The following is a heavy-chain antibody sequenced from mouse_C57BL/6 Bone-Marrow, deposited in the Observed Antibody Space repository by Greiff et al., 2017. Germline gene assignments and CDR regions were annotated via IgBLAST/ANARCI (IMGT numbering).Heavy chain of an antibody. V-gene: IGHV5-9-1*02. CDR3: TRVAGSSPFYAMDY. J-gene: IGHJ4*01. D-gene: IGHD1-1*01. Sequence: EVQLQQSGEGLVKPGGSLKLSCAASGFTFSSYAMSWVRQTPEKRLEWVAYISSGGDYIYYADTVKGRFTISRDNARNTLYLQMSSLKSEDTAMYYCTRVAGSSPFYAMDYWGQGTSVTVSS. CDR2: ISSGGDYI. CDR1: GFTFSSYA.